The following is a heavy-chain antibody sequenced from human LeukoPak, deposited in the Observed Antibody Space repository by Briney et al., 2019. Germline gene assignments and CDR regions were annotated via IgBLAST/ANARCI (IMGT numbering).Heavy chain of an antibody. CDR3: ARDYGDYVGAFDI. J-gene: IGHJ3*02. V-gene: IGHV3-48*03. D-gene: IGHD4-17*01. CDR1: GSTFSSYE. CDR2: ISSSGTTI. Sequence: GGSLRLSCAASGSTFSSYEMNWVRQAPGKGLEWVSYISSSGTTIYYADSVKGRFTISRDNAKNSLYLQMNSLRAEDTSVYYCARDYGDYVGAFDIWGQGTVVTVSS.